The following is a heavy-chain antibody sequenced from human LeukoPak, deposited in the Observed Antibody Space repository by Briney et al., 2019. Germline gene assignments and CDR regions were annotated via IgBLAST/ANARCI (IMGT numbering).Heavy chain of an antibody. CDR1: GCSISSGGYY. CDR3: ARDPLIAVAGTSA. J-gene: IGHJ5*02. V-gene: IGHV4-31*03. Sequence: SETLSLTCTVSGCSISSGGYYWSWIRQHPGKGLEWIGYIYYSGSTYYKPSLKSRVTISVDTSKNQFSLKLRSVSAADTAVYFCARDPLIAVAGTSACGQGTLVTVSA. CDR2: IYYSGST. D-gene: IGHD6-19*01.